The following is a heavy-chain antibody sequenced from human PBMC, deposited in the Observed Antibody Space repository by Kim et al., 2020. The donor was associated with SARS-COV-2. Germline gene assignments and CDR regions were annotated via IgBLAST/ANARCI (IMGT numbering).Heavy chain of an antibody. Sequence: GGSLRLSCVGSEFTFSDFWIHWVRQAPGKGLVWVSRVSRDGTGTDYGDAVKGRFTISRDNSKNTLFLELNSLRVEDTALYFCAREGAGGGFDYCGQGTRV. J-gene: IGHJ4*02. CDR3: AREGAGGGFDY. CDR2: VSRDGTGT. V-gene: IGHV3-74*01. CDR1: EFTFSDFW. D-gene: IGHD3-10*01.